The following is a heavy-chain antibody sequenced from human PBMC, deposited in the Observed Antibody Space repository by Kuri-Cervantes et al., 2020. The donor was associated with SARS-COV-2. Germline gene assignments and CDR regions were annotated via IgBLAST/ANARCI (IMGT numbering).Heavy chain of an antibody. Sequence: GESLKISCAASGFTFSSYAMHWVRQAPGKGLEWVAVISYDGSNKYYADSVKGRFTISRDNSKNTLYLQMNSLRAEDTAVYYCARQFRTWEGYSYGSGFDYWGQGTLVTVSS. CDR1: GFTFSSYA. V-gene: IGHV3-30-3*01. CDR3: ARQFRTWEGYSYGSGFDY. CDR2: ISYDGSNK. J-gene: IGHJ4*02. D-gene: IGHD5-18*01.